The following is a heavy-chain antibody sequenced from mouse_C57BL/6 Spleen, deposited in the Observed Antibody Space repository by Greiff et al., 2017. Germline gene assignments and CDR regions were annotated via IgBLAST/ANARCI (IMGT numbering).Heavy chain of an antibody. D-gene: IGHD2-12*01. J-gene: IGHJ2*01. CDR1: GYTFTSYW. CDR2: INPSNGGT. Sequence: QVQLQQPGTELVKPGASVKLSCKASGYTFTSYWLHWVKQRPGPGLEWLGNINPSNGGTIYNEKFKSQATLTVAKSSSTAYMQLSSLTSEDSAVYYGTRSAAYYILKIQDFDYWVQGTTLTVSS. CDR3: TRSAAYYILKIQDFDY. V-gene: IGHV1-53*01.